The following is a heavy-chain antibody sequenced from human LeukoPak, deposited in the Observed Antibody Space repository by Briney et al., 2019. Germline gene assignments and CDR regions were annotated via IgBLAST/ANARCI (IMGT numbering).Heavy chain of an antibody. CDR2: IYYSGST. CDR1: GGSIIRYF. J-gene: IGHJ4*02. Sequence: SETLSLTCTDSGGSIIRYFWRWIRQPPGKGLEWIGYIYYSGSTNYNPSLKSRVTISVDTSKNQFSLKLSSVTAADTAVYYCARHYYGSGSYYNFDYWGQGTLVTVSS. D-gene: IGHD3-10*01. CDR3: ARHYYGSGSYYNFDY. V-gene: IGHV4-59*01.